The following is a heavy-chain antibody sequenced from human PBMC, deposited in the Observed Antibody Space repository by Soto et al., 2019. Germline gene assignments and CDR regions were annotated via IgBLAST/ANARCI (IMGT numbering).Heavy chain of an antibody. J-gene: IGHJ6*02. V-gene: IGHV1-69*06. Sequence: SVKVSCKASGGTFSSYAISWVRQAPGQGLEWVGGIIPIFGTANYAQKFQGRVTITADKSTSTAYMELSSLRSEDTAVYHCARGLSGSYYYYGMDVWRQGTTVTVPS. D-gene: IGHD1-26*01. CDR1: GGTFSSYA. CDR3: ARGLSGSYYYYGMDV. CDR2: IIPIFGTA.